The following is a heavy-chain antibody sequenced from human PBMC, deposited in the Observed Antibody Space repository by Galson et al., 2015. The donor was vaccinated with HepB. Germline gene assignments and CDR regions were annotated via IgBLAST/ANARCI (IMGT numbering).Heavy chain of an antibody. CDR2: IWYDGSNK. J-gene: IGHJ6*02. CDR3: ARARGYSYGYGMDV. CDR1: GFTFSSYG. Sequence: SLRLSSAASGFTFSSYGMHWVRQAPGKGLEWVAVIWYDGSNKYYADSVKGRFTISRDNSKNTLYLQMNSLRAEDTAVYYCARARGYSYGYGMDVWGQGTTVTVSS. D-gene: IGHD5-18*01. V-gene: IGHV3-33*08.